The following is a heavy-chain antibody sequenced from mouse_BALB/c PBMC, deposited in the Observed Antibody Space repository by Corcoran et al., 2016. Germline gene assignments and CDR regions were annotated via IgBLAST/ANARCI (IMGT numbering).Heavy chain of an antibody. J-gene: IGHJ3*01. CDR3: ARQRVYDYDGFAY. CDR2: INTHSGVP. V-gene: IGHV9-4*02. D-gene: IGHD2-4*01. Sequence: QIQLVQSGPELKKPGETVRISCKASGYTFTTAGMQWVQKMPGKGLKWIGWINTHSGVPKYAEDFKGRFAFSLETSASTAYLQISNLKNEDTATYFCARQRVYDYDGFAYWGQGTLVTVFA. CDR1: GYTFTTAG.